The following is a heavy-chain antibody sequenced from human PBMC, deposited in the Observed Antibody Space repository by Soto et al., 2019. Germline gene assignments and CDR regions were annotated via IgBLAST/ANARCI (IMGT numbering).Heavy chain of an antibody. CDR3: ARAITGTTTRNYYYGMDV. V-gene: IGHV1-69*13. CDR2: INPIFGKA. CDR1: GYTFTSYA. J-gene: IGHJ6*02. D-gene: IGHD1-20*01. Sequence: SVKVSCKASGYTFTSYAMHWVRQAPGQRLEWMGGINPIFGKANYAQKFQGRVTITADESTSTAYMELSSLRSEDTAVYYCARAITGTTTRNYYYGMDVWGQGTTVTVSS.